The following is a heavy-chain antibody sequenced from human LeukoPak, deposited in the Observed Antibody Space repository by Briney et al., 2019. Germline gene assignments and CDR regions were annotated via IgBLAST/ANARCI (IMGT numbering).Heavy chain of an antibody. D-gene: IGHD6-19*01. Sequence: SETLSLTCTVSGYSISGGYYWGCIRQPPGKGLEWIGTIFQSVSTYYNPSLKSRVTTSVDTSKNQFSLKLSSVTAADTAVYYCARNNSNGFDFWSQGTLVTVSS. CDR2: IFQSVST. CDR1: GYSISGGYY. J-gene: IGHJ4*02. V-gene: IGHV4-38-2*02. CDR3: ARNNSNGFDF.